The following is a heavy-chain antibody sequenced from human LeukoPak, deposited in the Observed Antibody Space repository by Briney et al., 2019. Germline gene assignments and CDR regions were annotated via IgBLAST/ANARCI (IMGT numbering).Heavy chain of an antibody. J-gene: IGHJ5*02. CDR1: GGSISSYY. D-gene: IGHD3-10*01. Sequence: PSETLSLTCTVSGGSISSYYWSWIRQPPGKGLEWIGYIYYSGSTNYNPSLKSRVTISVDTSKNQFSLKLSSVTAADTAVYYCAVSPYYYGSGSYSPFDPWSQGTLVTVSS. CDR2: IYYSGST. V-gene: IGHV4-59*01. CDR3: AVSPYYYGSGSYSPFDP.